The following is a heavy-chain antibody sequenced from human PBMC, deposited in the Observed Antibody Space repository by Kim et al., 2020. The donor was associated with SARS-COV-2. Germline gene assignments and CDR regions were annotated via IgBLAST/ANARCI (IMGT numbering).Heavy chain of an antibody. J-gene: IGHJ3*02. CDR3: AKDPVTTVVKGDAFDI. Sequence: GGSLRLSCAASGFTFSSYAMSWVRQAPGKGLEWVSAISGSGGSTYYADSVKGRFTISRDNSKNTLYLQMNSLRAEDTAVYYCAKDPVTTVVKGDAFDIWGQGTMVTVSS. CDR1: GFTFSSYA. D-gene: IGHD4-17*01. V-gene: IGHV3-23*01. CDR2: ISGSGGST.